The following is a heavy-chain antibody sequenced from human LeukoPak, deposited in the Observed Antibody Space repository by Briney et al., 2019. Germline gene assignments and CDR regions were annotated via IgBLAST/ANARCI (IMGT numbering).Heavy chain of an antibody. Sequence: ALVKRSCKASGYSFTDYYMHLVRQAPGQGRECRGYINPNGGETNQQQKFQDRVTLTRDTSISTAYLEMSSLISDDTAVYYCARDLASAGRLYYFDYWGQGTLVTVSS. V-gene: IGHV1-2*02. CDR3: ARDLASAGRLYYFDY. CDR2: INPNGGET. J-gene: IGHJ4*02. D-gene: IGHD6-13*01. CDR1: GYSFTDYY.